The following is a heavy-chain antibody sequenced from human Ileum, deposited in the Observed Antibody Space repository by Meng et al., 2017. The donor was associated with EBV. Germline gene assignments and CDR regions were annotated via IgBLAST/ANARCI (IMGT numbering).Heavy chain of an antibody. D-gene: IGHD1-26*01. CDR2: ISAYNGNT. CDR1: GYTFTNYG. V-gene: IGHV1-18*01. J-gene: IGHJ4*02. Sequence: QGQLVQSGGGVKKPGAPVKVSCKASGYTFTNYGITWVRQAPGQGLEWMGWISAYNGNTNYAQTLQGRVTMTTDTSTSTAYMELGSLRSDDTAVYYCARVEVGITSGDYWGQGTLVTVSS. CDR3: ARVEVGITSGDY.